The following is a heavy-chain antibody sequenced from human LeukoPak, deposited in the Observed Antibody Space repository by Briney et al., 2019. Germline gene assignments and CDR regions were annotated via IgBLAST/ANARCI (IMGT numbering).Heavy chain of an antibody. CDR2: ISWNSGSI. Sequence: GGSLRLSCAASGFTFSHYFMHWVRQAPGKGLEWVPGISWNSGSIGYADSVKGRFTISRDNAKNSLYLQMNSLRAEDTALYYCAKVGYDSSGYHYYFDYWGQGTLVTVSS. J-gene: IGHJ4*02. CDR1: GFTFSHYF. D-gene: IGHD3-22*01. V-gene: IGHV3-9*01. CDR3: AKVGYDSSGYHYYFDY.